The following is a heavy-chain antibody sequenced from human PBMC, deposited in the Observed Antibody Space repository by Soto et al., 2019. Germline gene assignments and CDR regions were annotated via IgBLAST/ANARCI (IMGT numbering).Heavy chain of an antibody. D-gene: IGHD3-22*01. V-gene: IGHV5-51*01. CDR3: ARVRGYYDSRRYYYYGMDV. J-gene: IGHJ6*02. CDR1: GYSFTSYW. CDR2: IYPGDSDT. Sequence: PGESLKLSCKGSGYSFTSYWIGWVRQIPGKGLEWMGIIYPGDSDTRYSPSFQGQVTISADKSISTAYLQWSSLKASDTAMYYCARVRGYYDSRRYYYYGMDVWGQGTTVTVCS.